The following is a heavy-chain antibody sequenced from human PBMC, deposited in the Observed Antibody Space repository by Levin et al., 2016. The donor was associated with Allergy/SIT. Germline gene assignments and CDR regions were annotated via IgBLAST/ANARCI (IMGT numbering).Heavy chain of an antibody. V-gene: IGHV3-23*01. CDR1: GFTFGSYA. J-gene: IGHJ4*02. CDR3: AKGAESTLYYFDF. Sequence: GESLKISCAASGFTFGSYAMTWVRQAPGKGLEWVSVISGSGGSIYYADSVEGRFTISRDNSKNTLYLQMNSLRVDDTAIYYCAKGAESTLYYFDFWGQGTLVTVSS. CDR2: ISGSGGSI.